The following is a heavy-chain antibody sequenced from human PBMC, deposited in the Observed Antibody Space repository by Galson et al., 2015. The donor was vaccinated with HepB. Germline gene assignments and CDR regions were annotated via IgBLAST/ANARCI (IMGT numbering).Heavy chain of an antibody. CDR2: INAGNGNT. V-gene: IGHV1-3*01. J-gene: IGHJ4*02. D-gene: IGHD3-10*01. CDR1: GYTSTTYA. Sequence: SVKVSCKASGYTSTTYAIHWVRQAPGQRLEWMGWINAGNGNTKYSQKFQGRVTITRDTSASTAYMELSSLRSEDTAVYDCASPYGSGSGFDCWGQGTLVTVSS. CDR3: ASPYGSGSGFDC.